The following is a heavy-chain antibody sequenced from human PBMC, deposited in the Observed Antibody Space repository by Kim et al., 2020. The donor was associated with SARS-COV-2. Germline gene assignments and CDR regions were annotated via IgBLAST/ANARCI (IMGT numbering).Heavy chain of an antibody. Sequence: YAQKFQGRVTMTEDTSTDTAYMELSSLRSEDTAVYYCATDQDSSGYYYGYWGQGTLVTVSS. D-gene: IGHD3-22*01. J-gene: IGHJ4*02. CDR3: ATDQDSSGYYYGY. V-gene: IGHV1-24*01.